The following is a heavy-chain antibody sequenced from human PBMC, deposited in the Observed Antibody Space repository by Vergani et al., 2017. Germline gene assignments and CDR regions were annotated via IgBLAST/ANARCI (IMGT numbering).Heavy chain of an antibody. CDR3: ARGRPVATICVTNYYFDY. J-gene: IGHJ4*02. D-gene: IGHD5-12*01. CDR1: GYTFTGYY. V-gene: IGHV1-2*02. CDR2: INPNSGGT. Sequence: QVQLVQSGAEVQKPGASVKVSCKASGYTFTGYYMHWVRQAPGQGLEWMGWINPNSGGTNYAQQFQGRVTMTRDTSISTAYMELSRLRSDDTAVYYCARGRPVATICVTNYYFDYWGQGTLVTVSS.